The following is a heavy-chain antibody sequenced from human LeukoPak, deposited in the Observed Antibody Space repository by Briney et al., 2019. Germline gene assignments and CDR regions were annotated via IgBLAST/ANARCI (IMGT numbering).Heavy chain of an antibody. D-gene: IGHD6-13*01. V-gene: IGHV3-21*01. CDR2: ISSSSSYI. J-gene: IGHJ6*03. CDR3: AREGSSWQYYYYYYMDV. Sequence: PGGSLRLSCAASGFTLSSYNMNWVRQAPGKGLEWVSSISSSSSYIYYADSVKGRFTISRDNAKNSLYLQMNSLRAEDTAVYYCAREGSSWQYYYYYYMDVWGKGTTVTVSS. CDR1: GFTLSSYN.